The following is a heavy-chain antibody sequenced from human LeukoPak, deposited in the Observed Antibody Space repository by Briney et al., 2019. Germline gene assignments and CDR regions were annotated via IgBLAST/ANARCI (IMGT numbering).Heavy chain of an antibody. Sequence: GGSLRLSCAAFGFTFRSYSMNWVRQAPGKGLEWVSYISSGSSTIYYADSVKGRFTISRDNAKNSLYLQMNSLRAEDTAVYYCARDLAAADGYWGQGTLVTVSS. CDR3: ARDLAAADGY. D-gene: IGHD6-13*01. J-gene: IGHJ4*02. CDR2: ISSGSSTI. CDR1: GFTFRSYS. V-gene: IGHV3-48*04.